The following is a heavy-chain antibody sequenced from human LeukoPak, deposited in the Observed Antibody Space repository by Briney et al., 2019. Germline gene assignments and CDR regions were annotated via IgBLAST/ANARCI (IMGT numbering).Heavy chain of an antibody. Sequence: QSGGSLRLSCAASGFTFSSYAMSWVRQAPGKGLEWVSAISGSGGSTYYADSVKGRFTISRDNSKNTLYLQMNRLRAEDMAVYYCAKDEGSYYDSSGPNTFDYWGQGTLVTVSS. CDR1: GFTFSSYA. CDR2: ISGSGGST. CDR3: AKDEGSYYDSSGPNTFDY. J-gene: IGHJ4*02. D-gene: IGHD3-22*01. V-gene: IGHV3-23*01.